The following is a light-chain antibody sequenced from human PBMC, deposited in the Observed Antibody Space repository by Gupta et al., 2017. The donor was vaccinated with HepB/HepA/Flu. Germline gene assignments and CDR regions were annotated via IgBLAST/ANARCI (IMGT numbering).Light chain of an antibody. V-gene: IGLV1-47*01. CDR2: RNN. J-gene: IGLJ2*01. CDR3: AAWDDSRSAVV. CDR1: RSTIGSNY. Sequence: PPSASGTPRHSVTISRSGSRSTIGSNYVYWYQQHPGTAPKLLIYRNNQRPSGVPDRFSGSKSGTSASLAISGPRAEDEADYYCAAWDDSRSAVVFGGGTKLTVL.